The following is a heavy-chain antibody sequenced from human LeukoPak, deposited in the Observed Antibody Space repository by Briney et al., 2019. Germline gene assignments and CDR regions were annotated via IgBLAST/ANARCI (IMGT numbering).Heavy chain of an antibody. CDR3: ARADSSSWFDY. Sequence: GGSLRLSCDASGFTFSDYYMTWSRQAPGKGLEWVSHISSSGSYRNYADSVKDRFTISRDNAKNSLYLQMNSLRAEDTAVYYCARADSSSWFDYWGQGALVTVSS. CDR2: ISSSGSYR. D-gene: IGHD6-13*01. CDR1: GFTFSDYY. V-gene: IGHV3-11*05. J-gene: IGHJ4*02.